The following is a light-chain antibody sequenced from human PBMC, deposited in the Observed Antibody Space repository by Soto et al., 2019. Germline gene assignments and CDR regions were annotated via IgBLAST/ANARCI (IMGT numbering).Light chain of an antibody. J-gene: IGKJ5*01. CDR1: QSVAGSY. CDR2: GAS. V-gene: IGKV3-20*01. CDR3: QQYGSSPIT. Sequence: EIVLTQSSGTLSWSPGERATLSCWASQSVAGSYLAWYQQQPGQAPRLLIYGASSRATGIPDRLSGSGSGTDFNLTITGLETEDFAVYYCQQYGSSPITFGQGTRLEIK.